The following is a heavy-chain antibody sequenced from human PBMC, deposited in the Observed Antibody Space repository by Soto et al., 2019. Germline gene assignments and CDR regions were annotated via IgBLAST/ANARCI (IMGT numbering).Heavy chain of an antibody. V-gene: IGHV1-8*02. J-gene: IGHJ4*02. CDR1: GGTFSSYD. D-gene: IGHD1-26*01. CDR2: MNPNSGNT. Sequence: EASVTVSCKASGGTFSSYDINWVRQATGQGLEWMGWMNPNSGNTGYAQKFQGRVTMTRNTSISTAYMELSSLRSGDTAVYYCAREVGNRVDYWGQGTLVTVSS. CDR3: AREVGNRVDY.